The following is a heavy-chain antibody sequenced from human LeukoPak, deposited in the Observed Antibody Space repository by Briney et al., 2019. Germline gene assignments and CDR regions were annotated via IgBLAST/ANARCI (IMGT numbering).Heavy chain of an antibody. CDR3: ARADYDILTGYYKRGAYYFDF. V-gene: IGHV3-53*04. CDR2: IYSGGST. CDR1: GFTVSSNY. Sequence: GGSLRLSCAASGFTVSSNYMSWARQPPGKGLEWVSVIYSGGSTYYAHSVKGRFTISRHNSKNTLYLQMHSLRAEDTAVDYCARADYDILTGYYKRGAYYFDFWGQGALVTVSS. J-gene: IGHJ4*02. D-gene: IGHD3-9*01.